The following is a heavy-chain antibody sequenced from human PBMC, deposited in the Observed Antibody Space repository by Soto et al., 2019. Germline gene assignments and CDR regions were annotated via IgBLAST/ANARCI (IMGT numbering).Heavy chain of an antibody. J-gene: IGHJ6*02. CDR3: ARLHSHGTYGMDV. CDR2: IIPIFGTA. CDR1: GGSFTYT. Sequence: AASVKVSCKASGGSFTYTLSWVRQAPGQGLEWMGGIIPIFGTANYAQKFQGRVTITADESTKTAYMELSTLRSEDTAVYYCARLHSHGTYGMDVWGQGTTVKVSS. D-gene: IGHD5-18*01. V-gene: IGHV1-69*13.